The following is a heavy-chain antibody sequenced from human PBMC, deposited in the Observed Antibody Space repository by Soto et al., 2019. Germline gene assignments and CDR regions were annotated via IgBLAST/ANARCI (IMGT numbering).Heavy chain of an antibody. CDR3: ARHGLNGSYLDAFDI. J-gene: IGHJ3*02. Sequence: AETLSLTWTVSGGSISSNRCHWVWVRHPPEKGLEWIARIKYSGTTVYNPSLKSRVTLSVDTSKNQCALKLSSVTAAETAVYYCARHGLNGSYLDAFDIWGQGTM. V-gene: IGHV4-39*01. CDR2: IKYSGTT. D-gene: IGHD1-26*01. CDR1: GGSISSNRCH.